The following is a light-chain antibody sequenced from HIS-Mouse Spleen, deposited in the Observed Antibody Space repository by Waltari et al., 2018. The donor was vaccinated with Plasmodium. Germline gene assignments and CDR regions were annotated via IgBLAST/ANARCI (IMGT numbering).Light chain of an antibody. CDR1: QSVSSSY. Sequence: EIVLTQSPRTLSLSPGEQATLSCRASQSVSSSYLAWYQQKPGQAHRLLILGASSRATGIPDRFSGSGSGTDFTLTISRLEPEDFAVYYCQQYGSSPITFGQGTRLEIK. J-gene: IGKJ5*01. V-gene: IGKV3-20*01. CDR3: QQYGSSPIT. CDR2: GAS.